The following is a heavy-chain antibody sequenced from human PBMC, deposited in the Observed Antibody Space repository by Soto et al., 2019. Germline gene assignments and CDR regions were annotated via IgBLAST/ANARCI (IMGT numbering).Heavy chain of an antibody. V-gene: IGHV3-21*01. J-gene: IGHJ6*02. Sequence: EVQLVESGGGLVKPGGSLRLSCAVSGFIFSDFSMNWGRQAPGKGLEWVASIGSSGGNSFYADSVKGRFIISRDNAKTSLDLQINSLRAEDTAVYYCAREKRHISLGGRFGMDVWGQGTTVIVS. CDR3: AREKRHISLGGRFGMDV. CDR2: IGSSGGNS. CDR1: GFIFSDFS. D-gene: IGHD1-26*01.